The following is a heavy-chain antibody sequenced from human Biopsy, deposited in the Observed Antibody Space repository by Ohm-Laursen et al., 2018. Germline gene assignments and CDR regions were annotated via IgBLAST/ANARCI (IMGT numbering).Heavy chain of an antibody. CDR2: INPSGSTT. CDR1: GYSFTSYY. V-gene: IGHV1-46*01. Sequence: GDTVKVSCKASGYSFTSYYMHWVRQAPGQGLERMGMINPSGSTTSYPQIFQGRVTMTRDTSKSTVYMELSSLRYGDTAVYFCARNTGWYGDLYYFDYWGQGTLVTGSP. D-gene: IGHD6-19*01. CDR3: ARNTGWYGDLYYFDY. J-gene: IGHJ4*02.